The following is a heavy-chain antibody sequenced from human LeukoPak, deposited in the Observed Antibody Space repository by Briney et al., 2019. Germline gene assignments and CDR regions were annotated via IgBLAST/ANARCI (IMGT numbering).Heavy chain of an antibody. CDR1: GFTFSSYAM. CDR3: ARIRTTTVTTYDY. J-gene: IGHJ4*02. V-gene: IGHV2-70*11. CDR2: IDWDDDK. D-gene: IGHD4-17*01. Sequence: LRLSCAASGFTFSSYAMSWVRQPPGKALEWLARIDWDDDKYYSTSLKTRLTISKDTSKNQVVLTMTNMDPVDTATYYCARIRTTTVTTYDYWGQGTLVTVSS.